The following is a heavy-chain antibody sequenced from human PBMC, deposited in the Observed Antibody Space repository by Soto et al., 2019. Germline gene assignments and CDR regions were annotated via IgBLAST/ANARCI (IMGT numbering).Heavy chain of an antibody. CDR1: GFTFSNYW. D-gene: IGHD5-18*01. CDR2: INSDGSST. V-gene: IGHV3-74*01. CDR3: ARDVQLQSFDS. J-gene: IGHJ4*02. Sequence: GGSLRLSCAASGFTFSNYWMHWVRQAPGKGLVWVSRINSDGSSTSYADSVKGRFTISRDNAKNTLYLQMNGLRAEDTAVYFCARDVQLQSFDSWGQGTLVTAPQ.